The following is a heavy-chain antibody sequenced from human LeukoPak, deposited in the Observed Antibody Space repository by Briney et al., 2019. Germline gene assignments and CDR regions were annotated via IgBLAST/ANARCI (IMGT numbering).Heavy chain of an antibody. CDR1: GGSFSGYY. Sequence: SETLSLTCAVYGGSFSGYYWSWIRQPPGKGLEWIGEINHSGSTNYNPSFKSRVTISVDTSKNQFSLKLSSVTAADTAVYYCATGTRLFDYWGQGTLVTVSS. CDR2: INHSGST. V-gene: IGHV4-34*01. CDR3: ATGTRLFDY. J-gene: IGHJ4*02.